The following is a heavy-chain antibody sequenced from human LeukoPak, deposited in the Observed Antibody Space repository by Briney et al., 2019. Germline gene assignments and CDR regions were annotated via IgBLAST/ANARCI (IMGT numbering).Heavy chain of an antibody. CDR3: AKRPSSGWYSYCESYYGMDV. D-gene: IGHD6-19*01. CDR2: IKQDGSAK. Sequence: GGSLRLSCAASGFTFSSYWMSWVRQAPGKGLEWVANIKQDGSAKYYVDSVKGRFTISRDNSKNTLYLQMNSLRAEDTAVYYCAKRPSSGWYSYCESYYGMDVWGQGTTVNVSS. J-gene: IGHJ6*02. V-gene: IGHV3-7*01. CDR1: GFTFSSYW.